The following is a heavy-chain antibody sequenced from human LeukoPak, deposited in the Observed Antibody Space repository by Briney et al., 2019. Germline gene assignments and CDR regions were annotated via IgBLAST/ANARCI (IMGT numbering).Heavy chain of an antibody. CDR2: IYTSGST. V-gene: IGHV4-4*07. CDR3: ARGRFDSSGAGDYFDH. D-gene: IGHD3-22*01. J-gene: IGHJ4*02. Sequence: SETLSLTCTVSGGSMNSYYWSWIRQPAGKGLEWIGRIYTSGSTNYNPPLSSRVTMSVDTSKNQFSLKLTSVTAADTAVYFCARGRFDSSGAGDYFDHWGQGTLVTVSS. CDR1: GGSMNSYY.